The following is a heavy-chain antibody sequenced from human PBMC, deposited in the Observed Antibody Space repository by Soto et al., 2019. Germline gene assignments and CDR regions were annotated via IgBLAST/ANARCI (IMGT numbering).Heavy chain of an antibody. CDR3: VALAAAGTRAFDI. CDR1: GYTLTELS. V-gene: IGHV1-24*01. J-gene: IGHJ3*02. Sequence: RASVKVSCKVSGYTLTELSMHWVRQAPGKGLEWMGGFDPEDGETIYAQKFQGRVTMTEDKSTDTAYMELSSLRSEDTAVYYCVALAAAGTRAFDIWGQGTMVTVSS. D-gene: IGHD6-13*01. CDR2: FDPEDGET.